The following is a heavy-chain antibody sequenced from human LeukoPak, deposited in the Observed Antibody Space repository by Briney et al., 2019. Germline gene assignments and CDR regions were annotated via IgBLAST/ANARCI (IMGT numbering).Heavy chain of an antibody. J-gene: IGHJ5*02. Sequence: PGRSLRLSCAASGFTFSSYAMHWVRQAPGKGLEWVAVISYDGSNKYYADSVKGRFTISRDNSKNTLYLQMNSLRAEDTAVYYCARIITYCSGGSCYPPWGQGTLVTVSS. CDR3: ARIITYCSGGSCYPP. CDR1: GFTFSSYA. V-gene: IGHV3-30*04. CDR2: ISYDGSNK. D-gene: IGHD2-15*01.